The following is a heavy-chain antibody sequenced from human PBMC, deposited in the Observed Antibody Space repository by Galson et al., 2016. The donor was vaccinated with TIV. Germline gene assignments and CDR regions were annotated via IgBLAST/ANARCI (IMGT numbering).Heavy chain of an antibody. V-gene: IGHV3-7*01. D-gene: IGHD2-2*01. J-gene: IGHJ4*02. Sequence: LRLSCAASGFTFSTYWMSWVRQAPGKGLEWVANIKQDGSECYYVDSVRGRFTISRDNAKNSLYLQMNSLRAEDTAVYYCVRKDQLADFCSTTSCSHDYWGQGTLVTVSS. CDR1: GFTFSTYW. CDR3: VRKDQLADFCSTTSCSHDY. CDR2: IKQDGSEC.